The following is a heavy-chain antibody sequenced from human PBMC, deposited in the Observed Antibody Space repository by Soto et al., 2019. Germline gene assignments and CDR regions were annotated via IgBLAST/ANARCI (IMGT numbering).Heavy chain of an antibody. CDR3: AKSGAPSSGDAFDI. Sequence: PGGSLRLSCAASGVSLRSYGMHWVRQAPGKGLEWVAVISYDGSNKYYADSVKGRFTISRDNSKNTLYLQMNSLRAEDTAVYYCAKSGAPSSGDAFDIWGQGTMVTVSS. J-gene: IGHJ3*02. D-gene: IGHD6-6*01. V-gene: IGHV3-30*18. CDR2: ISYDGSNK. CDR1: GVSLRSYG.